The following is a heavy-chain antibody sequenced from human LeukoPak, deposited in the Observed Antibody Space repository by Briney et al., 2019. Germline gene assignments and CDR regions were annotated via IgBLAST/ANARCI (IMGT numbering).Heavy chain of an antibody. CDR2: INPNSGGT. D-gene: IGHD3-22*01. CDR3: ARPDYYDSSGYYYVAGEYYFDY. V-gene: IGHV1-2*02. Sequence: EASVKVSCKASGGILSKWSISWVRQAPGQGLEWMGWINPNSGGTNYAQKFQGRVTMTRDTSISTAYMELSRLRSDDTAVYYCARPDYYDSSGYYYVAGEYYFDYWGQGTLVTVSS. CDR1: GGILSKWS. J-gene: IGHJ4*02.